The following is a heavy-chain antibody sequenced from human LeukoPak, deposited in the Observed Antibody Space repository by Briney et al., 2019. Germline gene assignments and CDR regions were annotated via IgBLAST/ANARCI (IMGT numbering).Heavy chain of an antibody. V-gene: IGHV4-34*01. D-gene: IGHD1-26*01. CDR3: ARQGILGTTGYFDY. CDR2: IYYSGSP. CDR1: GGSFSGYY. J-gene: IGHJ4*02. Sequence: SETLSLTCAVYGGSFSGYYWSWIRQPPGKGLEWIGSIYYSGSPYHNPSLRSRVTISVDTSKNQFSLKLSSVTAADTAVYYCARQGILGTTGYFDYWGQGTLVTVSS.